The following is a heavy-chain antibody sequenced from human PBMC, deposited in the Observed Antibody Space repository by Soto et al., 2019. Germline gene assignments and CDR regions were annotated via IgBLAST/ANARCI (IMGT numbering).Heavy chain of an antibody. D-gene: IGHD3-10*01. V-gene: IGHV3-30*03. CDR1: GFTFSSYG. J-gene: IGHJ6*02. CDR2: ISYDGSKK. CDR3: ARGRGSNYYGLEV. Sequence: PGGSLRLSCAASGFTFSSYGMHWVRQAPGKGLEWVAAISYDGSKKYYVDSVKARFTISRDNSKNTVYLQVNRLSAEDTAVYTCARGRGSNYYGLEVWGRGTTVNVSS.